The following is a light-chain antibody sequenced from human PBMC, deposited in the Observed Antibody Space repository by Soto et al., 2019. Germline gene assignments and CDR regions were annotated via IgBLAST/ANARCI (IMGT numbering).Light chain of an antibody. V-gene: IGLV3-21*02. CDR1: NIGSKS. CDR3: HVCDSSIEPV. J-gene: IGLJ1*01. CDR2: DDS. Sequence: SSELTPPPSPSMAPGQTARITFAGNNIGSKSVNWYQQQPGQAPGLVVDDDSDRPSGIPERFSGSNSGNTATLTISSVEAGDEADYFCHVCDSSIEPVLGTGTKVNVL.